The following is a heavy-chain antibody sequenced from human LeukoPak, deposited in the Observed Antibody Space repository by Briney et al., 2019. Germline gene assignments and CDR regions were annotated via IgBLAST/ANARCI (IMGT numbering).Heavy chain of an antibody. V-gene: IGHV3-11*04. D-gene: IGHD2-2*01. Sequence: GGALRFSCTASGFTFSEYYMSWIRQAPGKGLQWFSYISSGGTTIYYADSVKGRLTISRDNAKNSLYLQMNSLRAEDTALYYCARVGCSSTSCYEVDYWGQGTLVTVSS. CDR3: ARVGCSSTSCYEVDY. J-gene: IGHJ4*02. CDR1: GFTFSEYY. CDR2: ISSGGTTI.